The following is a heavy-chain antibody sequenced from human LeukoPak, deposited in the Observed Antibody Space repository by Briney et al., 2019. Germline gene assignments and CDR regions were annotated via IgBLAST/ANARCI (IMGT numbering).Heavy chain of an antibody. CDR3: ARGPSGVVAAQPDY. D-gene: IGHD2-15*01. CDR1: GYTFTSYG. J-gene: IGHJ4*02. Sequence: ASVKVSCKASGYTFTSYGISWVRQAPGQGLEWMGWISAYNGNTNYAQKLQGRVTMTTDTSTSTAYMELRSLRSDDTAVYYGARGPSGVVAAQPDYWGQGTLVTVSS. CDR2: ISAYNGNT. V-gene: IGHV1-18*01.